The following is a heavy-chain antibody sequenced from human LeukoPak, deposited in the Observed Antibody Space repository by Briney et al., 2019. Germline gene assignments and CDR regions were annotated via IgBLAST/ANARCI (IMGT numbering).Heavy chain of an antibody. CDR1: GYTFTSYG. J-gene: IGHJ4*02. D-gene: IGHD5-12*01. CDR2: ISAYNGNT. Sequence: GASVKVSCKASGYTFTSYGISWVRQAPGHGLEWMGWISAYNGNTNYAQKLQGRVTMTTDTSTSTAYMELRSLRSDDTAVYYCARAPNSGYDEGLFDYWGQGTLVTVSS. V-gene: IGHV1-18*01. CDR3: ARAPNSGYDEGLFDY.